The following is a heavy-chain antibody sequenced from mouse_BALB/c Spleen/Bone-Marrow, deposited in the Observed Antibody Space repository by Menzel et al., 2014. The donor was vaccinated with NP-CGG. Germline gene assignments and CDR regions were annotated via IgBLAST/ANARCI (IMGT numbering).Heavy chain of an antibody. D-gene: IGHD1-1*01. V-gene: IGHV5-4*02. CDR2: ISEGGSYT. Sequence: EVQGVESGGGSVKPGGSLKLSCAASGFTFSDYYMYWVRQTPEKRLEWVATISEGGSYTYYPDSVKGRFTISRDNAKNNLYLQMSSLKSEDTAMYYCARGSSYFDYWGQGTTFTVSS. J-gene: IGHJ2*01. CDR3: ARGSSYFDY. CDR1: GFTFSDYY.